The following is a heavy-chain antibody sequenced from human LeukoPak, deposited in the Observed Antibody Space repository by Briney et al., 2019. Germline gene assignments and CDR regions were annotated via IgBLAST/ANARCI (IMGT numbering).Heavy chain of an antibody. D-gene: IGHD3-3*01. CDR3: ARSFSDFWSHFDY. V-gene: IGHV4-34*01. Sequence: SETLSLTCAVYGGSFSGYYWSWIRQPPGKGLEWIGEINHSGSTNYNPSLKSRVTISVDTSKNQFPLKLSSVTAADTAVYYCARSFSDFWSHFDYWGQGTLVTVSS. CDR2: INHSGST. CDR1: GGSFSGYY. J-gene: IGHJ4*02.